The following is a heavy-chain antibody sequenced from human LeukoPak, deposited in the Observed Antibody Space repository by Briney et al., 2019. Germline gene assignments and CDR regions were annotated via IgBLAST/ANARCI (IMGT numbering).Heavy chain of an antibody. V-gene: IGHV3-7*03. CDR1: GFSFSSSW. CDR2: MKQDGSET. Sequence: PGGSLRLSCAASGFSFSSSWMSWVRQAPGKGLEWVAHMKQDGSETYYVDSVKGRFTISRDNAKDSLYLQMNSLRAEDTAFYYCARYIVSYPHDAFDIWGQGTMVTVSS. CDR3: ARYIVSYPHDAFDI. J-gene: IGHJ3*02. D-gene: IGHD1-26*01.